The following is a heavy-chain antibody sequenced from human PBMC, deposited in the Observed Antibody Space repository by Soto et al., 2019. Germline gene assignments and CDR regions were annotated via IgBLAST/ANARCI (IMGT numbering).Heavy chain of an antibody. Sequence: SETLSLTCTVSGGSINNSSYSWGWIRQPPGKGLEWIGYFYYSGSTYYNPSLKSRVTISVDTSKNQFSLKLSSVTAADTAVYYCARVFSDSSSFFDPWGQGTLVTVSS. J-gene: IGHJ5*02. CDR2: FYYSGST. CDR3: ARVFSDSSSFFDP. D-gene: IGHD6-13*01. V-gene: IGHV4-39*07. CDR1: GGSINNSSYS.